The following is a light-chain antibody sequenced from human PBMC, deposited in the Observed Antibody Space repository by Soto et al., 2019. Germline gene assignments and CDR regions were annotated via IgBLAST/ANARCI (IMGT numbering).Light chain of an antibody. V-gene: IGKV3-15*01. CDR1: QSVSSD. CDR3: QQYNKWPPLT. CDR2: DAS. Sequence: EIVMTQSPATVSVSPGERATLSCGASQSVSSDLAWYQQKPGQAPRLLIYDASTRATGIPVRFSGSGSGTEFTLTISSLQSEDFALYYCQQYNKWPPLTFGGGTKVEI. J-gene: IGKJ4*01.